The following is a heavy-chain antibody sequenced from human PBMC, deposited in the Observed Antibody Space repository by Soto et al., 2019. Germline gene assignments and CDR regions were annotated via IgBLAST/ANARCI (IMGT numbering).Heavy chain of an antibody. V-gene: IGHV4-30-2*01. D-gene: IGHD6-19*01. CDR2: IYHSGST. J-gene: IGHJ6*02. CDR1: GGSISSGGYS. CDR3: ARGGSGWYLGRDYYYYGMDV. Sequence: QLQLQESGSGLVKPSQTLSLTCAVSGGSISSGGYSWSWIRQPPGKGLKWIGYIYHSGSTYYNPSLKSRVTISVDRSKNQFSLKLSSVTAADTAVYYCARGGSGWYLGRDYYYYGMDVWGQGTTVTVSS.